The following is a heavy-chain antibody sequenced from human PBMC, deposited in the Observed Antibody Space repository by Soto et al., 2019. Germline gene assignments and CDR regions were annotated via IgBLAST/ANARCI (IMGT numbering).Heavy chain of an antibody. J-gene: IGHJ4*02. V-gene: IGHV1-58*01. CDR2: IVGGSGST. CDR3: AADWSNRPFDF. D-gene: IGHD3-3*01. Sequence: QMQLMQSGPEVKKPGTSLKVSCKASGFTLTRADVQWVRQTRGQRLEWIGWIVGGSGSTNYAQQFQGRLAITRDMSTSTVYMELSSLRSEDTAVYYCAADWSNRPFDFWGQGTLVTVSS. CDR1: GFTLTRAD.